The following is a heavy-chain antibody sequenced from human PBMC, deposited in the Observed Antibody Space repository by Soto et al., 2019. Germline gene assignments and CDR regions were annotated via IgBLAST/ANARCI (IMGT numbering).Heavy chain of an antibody. CDR1: GGSISSSSYY. Sequence: SETLSLTCTVSGGSISSSSYYWGWIRQPPGKGLEGIGGIYYSGSTYYNPSLRSRLTLSVDTSKNKFSLKLNSVTAADTAVYYCARHRHIVDLYGMDVWGQGTTVTVSS. CDR3: ARHRHIVDLYGMDV. J-gene: IGHJ6*02. D-gene: IGHD2-21*01. V-gene: IGHV4-39*01. CDR2: IYYSGST.